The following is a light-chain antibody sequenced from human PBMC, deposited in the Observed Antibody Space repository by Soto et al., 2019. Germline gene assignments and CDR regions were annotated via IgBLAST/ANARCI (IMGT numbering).Light chain of an antibody. CDR2: EVT. CDR3: SSYTNINTRACV. V-gene: IGLV2-14*01. J-gene: IGLJ1*01. Sequence: QSALTQPASVSGSPGQSITISCTGTSGTIGSYNRASWYQQHPGKAPKLIIYEVTDRPSGVSNRFSGSKSGNTASLTISGLQAEDEAEYYCSSYTNINTRACVFGTGTKLTVL. CDR1: SGTIGSYNR.